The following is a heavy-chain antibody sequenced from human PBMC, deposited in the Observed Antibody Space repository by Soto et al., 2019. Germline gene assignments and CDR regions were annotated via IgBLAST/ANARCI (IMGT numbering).Heavy chain of an antibody. V-gene: IGHV4-39*01. CDR2: IDYSGTA. CDR1: YGSISVSNVF. D-gene: IGHD4-4*01. J-gene: IGHJ4*02. Sequence: SETLSLTCTVSYGSISVSNVFWGWVRQPPGKGLEWIGNIDYSGTAYFNPSLGTRVTFPVDTSKNQFSLTLYSVTAADTAVYYCARTTGSHLDFWGQGILVTVSS. CDR3: ARTTGSHLDF.